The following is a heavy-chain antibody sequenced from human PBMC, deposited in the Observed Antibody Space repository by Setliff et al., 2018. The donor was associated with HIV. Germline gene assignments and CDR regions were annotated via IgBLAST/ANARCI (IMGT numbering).Heavy chain of an antibody. CDR3: ARELFQWGAGCCPARDFWSGPLIYYYYGMDV. V-gene: IGHV1-69*10. CDR1: GDTFSNYA. Sequence: SVKVSCKASGDTFSNYAINWVRQAPGQGLEWMGGFIPILGIANSVHKFQGRLTITADKFTSTAYMELSSLRSEDTAVYYCARELFQWGAGCCPARDFWSGPLIYYYYGMDVWGQGTTVTV. CDR2: FIPILGIA. D-gene: IGHD3-3*01. J-gene: IGHJ6*02.